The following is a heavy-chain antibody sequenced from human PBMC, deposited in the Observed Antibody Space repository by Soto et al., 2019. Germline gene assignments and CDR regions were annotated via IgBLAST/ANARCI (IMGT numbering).Heavy chain of an antibody. CDR1: GYTFTSYA. J-gene: IGHJ4*02. D-gene: IGHD3-16*01. V-gene: IGHV1-3*05. CDR3: ARARFMITFGGVWRGFDY. CDR2: INAGNGNT. Sequence: QVQLVQSGAEEKKPGASVKVSCKASGYTFTSYAMHWVRQAPGQRLEWMGWINAGNGNTKYSQKFQGRVTITRDTSASTAYMELSSLRSEDTAVYYCARARFMITFGGVWRGFDYWGQGTLVTVSS.